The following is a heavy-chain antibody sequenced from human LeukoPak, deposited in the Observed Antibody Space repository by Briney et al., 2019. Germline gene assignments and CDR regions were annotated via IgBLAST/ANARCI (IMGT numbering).Heavy chain of an antibody. CDR1: GFTVITND. D-gene: IGHD1-14*01. J-gene: IGHJ4*02. V-gene: IGHV3-53*01. Sequence: GGSLRLSCAASGFTVITNDMTWVRQAPGKGLEWVSVLYSDGNTKYADSVQGRFTFSRDNSKNTLYLEMNSLSPDDTAVYYCARGVEPLAANTLAYWGQGTLVTVSS. CDR2: LYSDGNT. CDR3: ARGVEPLAANTLAY.